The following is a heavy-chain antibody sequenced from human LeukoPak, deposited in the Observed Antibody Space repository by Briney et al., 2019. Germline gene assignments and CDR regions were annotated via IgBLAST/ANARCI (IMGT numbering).Heavy chain of an antibody. CDR3: ATTRNPYCSGGSCYYNWFDP. J-gene: IGHJ5*02. CDR1: GGTFSSYA. D-gene: IGHD2-15*01. CDR2: IILIFGTA. V-gene: IGHV1-69*13. Sequence: SVKVSCKASGGTFSSYAISWVRQAPGQGLEWMGGIILIFGTATYAQKFQGRVTITADESTSTAYMELSSLRSEDTAVYYCATTRNPYCSGGSCYYNWFDPWGQGTLVTVSS.